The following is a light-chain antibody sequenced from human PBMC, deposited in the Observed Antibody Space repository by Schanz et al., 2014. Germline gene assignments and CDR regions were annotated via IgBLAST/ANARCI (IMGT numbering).Light chain of an antibody. J-gene: IGKJ2*01. CDR3: QQYNNWPPYT. CDR2: GAS. V-gene: IGKV3-20*01. Sequence: ETVLTQSPGTLSLSPGERATLSCRASQSVSSTYLAWYQQKPGQAPRLLIYGASSRATGIPARFSGSGSGTDFTLTISSLEPEDFAVYYCQQYNNWPPYTFGQGTKLEIK. CDR1: QSVSSTY.